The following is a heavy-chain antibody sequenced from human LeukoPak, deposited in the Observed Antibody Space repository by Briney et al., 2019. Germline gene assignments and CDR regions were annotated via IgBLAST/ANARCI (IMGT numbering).Heavy chain of an antibody. CDR2: VSGNNGNT. J-gene: IGHJ3*01. CDR1: GYTFTTYG. CDR3: ARDFYHSGTNWYDVFDV. D-gene: IGHD1-1*01. Sequence: ASVKVSCKAAGYTFTTYGISWVGQAPGQGLEWMGGVSGNNGNTNYAQKIQGRVTMTTDTSTNTAYMELRSLRSDDTAVYYCARDFYHSGTNWYDVFDVWGQGTMVTVSS. V-gene: IGHV1-18*01.